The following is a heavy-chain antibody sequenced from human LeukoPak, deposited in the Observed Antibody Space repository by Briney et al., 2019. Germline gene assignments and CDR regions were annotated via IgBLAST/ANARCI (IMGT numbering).Heavy chain of an antibody. Sequence: ASVKVSCKASGGTFNSYAISWVRQAPGQGLEWMGRIIPIFGIANYAQKFQGRVTITADKSTSTAYMELSSLRSEDTAVYYCARSTSFSSGYYPYYFDYWGQGTLVTVSS. CDR1: GGTFNSYA. CDR3: ARSTSFSSGYYPYYFDY. V-gene: IGHV1-69*04. D-gene: IGHD3-22*01. J-gene: IGHJ4*02. CDR2: IIPIFGIA.